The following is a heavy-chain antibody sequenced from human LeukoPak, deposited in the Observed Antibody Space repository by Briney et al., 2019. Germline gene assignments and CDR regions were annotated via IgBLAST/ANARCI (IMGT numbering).Heavy chain of an antibody. D-gene: IGHD4-17*01. CDR3: ERDGSSFGDYGSF. Sequence: ASVKVSCKASGYTFTSYSISWVRQAPGQGLEWMGWIIANNGNTNYAQKLQGRVTMTTDTSTGTAYMELRRLRSDDTDVYYCERDGSSFGDYGSFWGQGTMVTVSS. V-gene: IGHV1-18*01. J-gene: IGHJ3*01. CDR1: GYTFTSYS. CDR2: IIANNGNT.